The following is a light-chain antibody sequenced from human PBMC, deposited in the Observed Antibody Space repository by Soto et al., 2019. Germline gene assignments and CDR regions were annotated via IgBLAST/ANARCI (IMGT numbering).Light chain of an antibody. CDR3: SSYTSSSTPYV. Sequence: SALTKPASGSGSPGRSITISCTGTSSDVGGYNYVSWYQQHPVKAPKLMIYDVTNRPSGVSDRFSGSKSGNTASLTISGLQAEDEADYYCSSYTSSSTPYVFGTGTKVTVL. CDR1: SSDVGGYNY. CDR2: DVT. J-gene: IGLJ1*01. V-gene: IGLV2-14*01.